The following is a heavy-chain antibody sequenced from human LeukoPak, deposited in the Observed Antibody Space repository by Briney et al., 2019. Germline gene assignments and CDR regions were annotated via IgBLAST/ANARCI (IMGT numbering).Heavy chain of an antibody. D-gene: IGHD2-2*01. CDR3: ARQRVVVPAAPRWFDL. J-gene: IGHJ5*02. CDR1: GGSISSSSYY. Sequence: PSETLSLTCTVSGGSISSSSYYWGWIRQPPGKGLEWIGSIYYSGSTYYNPSLKSRVTISVDTSKNQFSLKLSSVTAADTAVYYCARQRVVVPAAPRWFDLWGQGTLVTVSS. V-gene: IGHV4-39*01. CDR2: IYYSGST.